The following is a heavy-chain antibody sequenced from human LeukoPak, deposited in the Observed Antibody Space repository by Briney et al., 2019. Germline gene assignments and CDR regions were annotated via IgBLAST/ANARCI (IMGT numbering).Heavy chain of an antibody. CDR2: IIPIFGTA. Sequence: ASVKVSCKVSGYTLTELSMHWVRQAPGKGLEWMGGIIPIFGTANYAQKFQGRVTITADESTSTAYMELSSLRSEDTAVYYCARGLSSGWYFWFDPWGQGTLVTVSS. V-gene: IGHV1-69*13. D-gene: IGHD6-19*01. J-gene: IGHJ5*02. CDR1: GYTLTELS. CDR3: ARGLSSGWYFWFDP.